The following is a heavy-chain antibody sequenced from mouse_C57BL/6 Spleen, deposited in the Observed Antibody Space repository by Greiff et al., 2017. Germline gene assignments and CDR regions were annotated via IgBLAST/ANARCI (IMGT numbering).Heavy chain of an antibody. CDR1: GFTFSDAW. J-gene: IGHJ4*01. D-gene: IGHD1-1*01. CDR3: TSTVVAPRAMDY. V-gene: IGHV6-6*01. Sequence: EVKLEESGGGLVQPGGSMKLSCAASGFTFSDAWMDWVRQSPEKGLEWVAEIRNKANNHATYYAESVKGRFTISRDDSKSSVYLQMNSLRAEDTGIYYCTSTVVAPRAMDYWGQGTSVTVSS. CDR2: IRNKANNHAT.